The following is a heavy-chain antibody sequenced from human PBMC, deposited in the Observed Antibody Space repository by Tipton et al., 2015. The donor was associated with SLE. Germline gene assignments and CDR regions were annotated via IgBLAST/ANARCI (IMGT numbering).Heavy chain of an antibody. D-gene: IGHD6-6*01. CDR1: GFTFSSYG. CDR3: AREGIAARPFDY. J-gene: IGHJ4*02. Sequence: SLRLSCAASGFTFSSYGMHWVRQAPGKGLEWVAFIRYDGSNKYYADSVKGRFTISRDNAKNSLYLQMNSLRAEDTAVYYCAREGIAARPFDYWGQGTLVTVSS. V-gene: IGHV3-30*02. CDR2: IRYDGSNK.